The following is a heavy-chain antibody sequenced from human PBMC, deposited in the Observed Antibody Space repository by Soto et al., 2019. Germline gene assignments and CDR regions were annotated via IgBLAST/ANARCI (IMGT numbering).Heavy chain of an antibody. CDR1: GASVSDHY. Sequence: SETLSLTCTVSGASVSDHYCNWVRQPPGKGLEWIGFIHYTGSHIFDPSVESRVTMSVDVSRNQFSLELTSVTAADTAVYYCVRWGGPAVKAFDIWGQGTTVTVSS. J-gene: IGHJ3*02. CDR3: VRWGGPAVKAFDI. D-gene: IGHD2-15*01. V-gene: IGHV4-59*02. CDR2: IHYTGSH.